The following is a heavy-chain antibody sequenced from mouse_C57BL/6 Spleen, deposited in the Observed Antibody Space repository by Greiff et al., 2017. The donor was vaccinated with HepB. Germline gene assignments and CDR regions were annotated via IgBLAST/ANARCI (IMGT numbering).Heavy chain of an antibody. CDR3: ARSDYYGSSWFAY. CDR2: IYPRSGNT. V-gene: IGHV1-81*01. J-gene: IGHJ3*01. D-gene: IGHD1-1*01. Sequence: QVQLQQSGAELARPGASVKLSCKASGYTFTSYGISWVKQRTGQGLEWIGEIYPRSGNTYYNEKFKSKATLTVDKSSSTAYMQLSSLTSEDSAVYYCARSDYYGSSWFAYWGQGTLVTVSA. CDR1: GYTFTSYG.